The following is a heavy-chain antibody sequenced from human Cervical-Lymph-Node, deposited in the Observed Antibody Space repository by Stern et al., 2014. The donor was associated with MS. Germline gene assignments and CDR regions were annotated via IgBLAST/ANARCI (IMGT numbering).Heavy chain of an antibody. CDR3: ARQRSGAHFDN. CDR2: IYPGDSDI. Sequence: EVQLVQSGAEVKKPGESLKISCKISGYIFTNYWIAWVRQMPGKGLEWMGIIYPGDSDIRYSPSFQGQVTISGDKSISTAYLEWTSLKASDTAIYYCARQRSGAHFDNWGQGTRVTVSS. CDR1: GYIFTNYW. D-gene: IGHD1-26*01. V-gene: IGHV5-51*01. J-gene: IGHJ4*02.